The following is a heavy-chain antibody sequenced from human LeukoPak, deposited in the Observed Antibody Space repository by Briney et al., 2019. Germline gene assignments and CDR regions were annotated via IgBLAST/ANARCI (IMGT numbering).Heavy chain of an antibody. CDR3: ARGLYYYASSGYYYFDY. J-gene: IGHJ4*02. CDR2: IYYSGST. Sequence: SETLSLTCTVSGGSVSSGSYYWSWIRQPPGKGLEWIAYIYYSGSTNDNPSLKSRVTISVDTPKNQFSLKLSSVTAADTAVYYCARGLYYYASSGYYYFDYWGQGTLVTVSS. CDR1: GGSVSSGSYY. D-gene: IGHD3-22*01. V-gene: IGHV4-61*01.